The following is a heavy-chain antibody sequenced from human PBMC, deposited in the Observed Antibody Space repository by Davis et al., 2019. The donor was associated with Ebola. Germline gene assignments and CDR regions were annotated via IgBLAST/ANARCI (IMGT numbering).Heavy chain of an antibody. J-gene: IGHJ4*02. CDR3: ARDQRPTYYDFWSGYPSDFDY. Sequence: MPSETLSLTCTVSGGSISSYYWSWIRQPPGKGLEWIGYIYYSGSTNYNPSLKSRVTISVDTSKNQFSLKLSSVTAADTAVYYCARDQRPTYYDFWSGYPSDFDYWGQGTLVTVSS. V-gene: IGHV4-59*01. D-gene: IGHD3-3*01. CDR2: IYYSGST. CDR1: GGSISSYY.